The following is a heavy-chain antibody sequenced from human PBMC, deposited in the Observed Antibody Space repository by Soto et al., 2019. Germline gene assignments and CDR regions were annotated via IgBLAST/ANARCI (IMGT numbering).Heavy chain of an antibody. CDR3: ARDRDSSWSDY. J-gene: IGHJ4*02. Sequence: ASVKVSCKASGYTFTGYYIHWGRQAPGQGLEWMGWINPNSGGTDYAQKFQGRVTMTRDTSISTVYMELSRLRSDDTAVYYCARDRDSSWSDYWGQGTLVTVSS. V-gene: IGHV1-2*02. CDR2: INPNSGGT. CDR1: GYTFTGYY. D-gene: IGHD6-13*01.